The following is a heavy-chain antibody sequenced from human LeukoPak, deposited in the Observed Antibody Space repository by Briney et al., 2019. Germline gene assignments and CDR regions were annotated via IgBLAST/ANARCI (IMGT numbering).Heavy chain of an antibody. Sequence: SETLSLTCVVYGGSLSGYYWGWIRQPPGRGLEWIGYVYYSGSTNYNPSFKSRITISVDTSRNQFSLQLSSVTAADTAVYYCARIHRYCSGGACYVLDNWGQGTLVAVSS. CDR3: ARIHRYCSGGACYVLDN. V-gene: IGHV4-59*01. CDR2: VYYSGST. J-gene: IGHJ4*02. D-gene: IGHD2-15*01. CDR1: GGSLSGYY.